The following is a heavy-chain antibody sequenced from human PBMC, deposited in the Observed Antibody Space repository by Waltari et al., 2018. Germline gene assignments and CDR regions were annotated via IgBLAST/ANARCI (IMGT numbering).Heavy chain of an antibody. CDR1: GGSISSSSYY. CDR3: ARVAGEGYFDY. Sequence: QLQLQESGPGLVKPSETLSTTCTVSGGSISSSSYYRGWIRQPPGKGLEWIGSIYYSGSTYYNPSLKSRVTISVDTSKNQFSLKLSSVTAADTAVYYCARVAGEGYFDYWGQGTLVTVSS. CDR2: IYYSGST. V-gene: IGHV4-39*07. J-gene: IGHJ4*02. D-gene: IGHD6-19*01.